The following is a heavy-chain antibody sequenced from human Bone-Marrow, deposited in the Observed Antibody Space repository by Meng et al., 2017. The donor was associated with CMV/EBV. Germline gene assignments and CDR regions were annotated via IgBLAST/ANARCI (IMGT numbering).Heavy chain of an antibody. J-gene: IGHJ5*02. CDR3: AKDRKDDVGSGYGPNWFDP. V-gene: IGHV3-30*02. Sequence: GESLKISCPASGFPFSSYGMHWVRQAPGKGLGWVAFIRSDESNKYYANSVKGRFNISRDNSKNTLYLQMTSLRAEDTAVYYCAKDRKDDVGSGYGPNWFDPWGQGTLVTVSS. CDR1: GFPFSSYG. CDR2: IRSDESNK. D-gene: IGHD3-3*01.